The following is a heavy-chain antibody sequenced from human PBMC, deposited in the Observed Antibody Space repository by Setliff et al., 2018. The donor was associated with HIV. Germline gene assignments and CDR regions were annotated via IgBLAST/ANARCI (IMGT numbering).Heavy chain of an antibody. V-gene: IGHV4-34*01. D-gene: IGHD2-15*01. CDR2: INHSGST. CDR3: ARGLLDY. J-gene: IGHJ4*02. Sequence: SETLSLTCAVYGGSFSGYCWSWIRQPPGKGLEWIGEINHSGSTNYNPSLKSRVTISVDTSKNQFSLKLSSVTAADTAVYYCARGLLDYWGQGTLVTVSS. CDR1: GGSFSGYC.